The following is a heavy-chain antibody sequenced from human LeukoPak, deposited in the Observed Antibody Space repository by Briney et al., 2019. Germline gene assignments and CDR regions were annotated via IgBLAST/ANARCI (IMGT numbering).Heavy chain of an antibody. CDR2: INPNSGDT. V-gene: IGHV1-2*02. CDR1: GYTFTGYY. D-gene: IGHD6-19*01. J-gene: IGHJ5*02. Sequence: ASVKVSRKASGYTFTGYYIHWVRQAPGQGLEWMGWINPNSGDTTSAQRFQGRVTMTRDTSLNTAYMELSRLTSDDTAVYYCARVPGYSSDKRSLSWFDPWGQGSLVTVSS. CDR3: ARVPGYSSDKRSLSWFDP.